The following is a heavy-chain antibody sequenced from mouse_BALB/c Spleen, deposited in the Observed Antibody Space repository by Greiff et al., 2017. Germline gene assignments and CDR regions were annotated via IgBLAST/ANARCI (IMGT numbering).Heavy chain of an antibody. CDR2: ISSGGST. J-gene: IGHJ4*01. CDR3: ARDGNYFTYAMDY. D-gene: IGHD2-1*01. Sequence: EVKVVESGGGLVKPGGSLKLSCAASGFTFSSYAMSWVRQTPEKRLEWVASISSGGSTYYPDSVKGRFTISRDNARNILYLQMSSLRSEDTAMYYCARDGNYFTYAMDYWGQGTSVTVSS. V-gene: IGHV5-6-5*01. CDR1: GFTFSSYA.